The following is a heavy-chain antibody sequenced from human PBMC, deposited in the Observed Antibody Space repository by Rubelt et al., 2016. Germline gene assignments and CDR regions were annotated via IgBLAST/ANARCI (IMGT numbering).Heavy chain of an antibody. CDR1: SYA. D-gene: IGHD3-22*01. CDR2: ISGSGGST. CDR3: AKAYYYDSSGYYYGPHLIGY. Sequence: SYAMSWVRQAPGKGLEWVSAISGSGGSTYYADSVKGRFTISRDNSKNTLYLQMNSLSAEDTAVYYCAKAYYYDSSGYYYGPHLIGYWGQGTLVTVSS. V-gene: IGHV3-23*01. J-gene: IGHJ4*02.